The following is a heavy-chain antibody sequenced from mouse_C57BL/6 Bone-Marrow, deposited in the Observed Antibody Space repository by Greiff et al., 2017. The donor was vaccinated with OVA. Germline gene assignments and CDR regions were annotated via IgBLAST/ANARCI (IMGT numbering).Heavy chain of an antibody. D-gene: IGHD1-1*01. CDR3: ARQTTVVERAMDY. CDR1: GFTFSDYY. Sequence: DVMLVESGGGLVQPGGSLKLSCAASGFTFSDYYMYWVRQTPEKRLEWVAYISNGGGSTYYPDTVKGRFTISRDNAKNTLYLQMSRLKSEDTAMYYCARQTTVVERAMDYWGQGTSVTVSS. CDR2: ISNGGGST. J-gene: IGHJ4*01. V-gene: IGHV5-12*01.